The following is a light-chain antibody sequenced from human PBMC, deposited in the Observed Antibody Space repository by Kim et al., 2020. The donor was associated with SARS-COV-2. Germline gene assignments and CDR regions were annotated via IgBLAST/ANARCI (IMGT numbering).Light chain of an antibody. CDR2: AAS. V-gene: IGKV1-27*01. Sequence: DIQMTQSQSSLSAPVGDRVTITCRASQGISNYLAWYQQKPGKVPKLLIYAASTLQSGVPSRFSGSGSGTDFTLTISSLQPEDVATYYCQKYNSAPSITFGQGTRLEIK. J-gene: IGKJ5*01. CDR1: QGISNY. CDR3: QKYNSAPSIT.